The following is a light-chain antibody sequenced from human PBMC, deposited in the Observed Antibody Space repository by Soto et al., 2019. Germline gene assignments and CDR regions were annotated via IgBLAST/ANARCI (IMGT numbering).Light chain of an antibody. CDR1: QSVSSN. V-gene: IGKV3-15*01. J-gene: IGKJ3*01. CDR2: GAS. Sequence: EIVMTQSPATLSVSPGERATLSCRASQSVSSNLAWYQQKPGQAPRLLIYGASTRATGSPGTFSGSGSGTEFTPTNSSLQSEDFAVSYCQHYNNWLIFTCGPGTKVDIK. CDR3: QHYNNWLIFT.